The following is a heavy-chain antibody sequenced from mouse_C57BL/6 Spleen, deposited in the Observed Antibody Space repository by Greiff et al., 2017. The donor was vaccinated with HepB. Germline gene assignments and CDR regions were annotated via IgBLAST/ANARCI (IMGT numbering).Heavy chain of an antibody. J-gene: IGHJ4*01. CDR2: ISYDGSN. CDR1: GYSITSGYY. Sequence: EVKLMESGPGLVKPSQSLSLTCSVTGYSITSGYYWNWIRQFPGNKLEWMGYISYDGSNNYNPSLKNRISITRDTSKNQFFLKLNSVTTEDTATYYCAREGVYDGYYVNYAMDYWGQGTSVTVSS. CDR3: AREGVYDGYYVNYAMDY. V-gene: IGHV3-6*01. D-gene: IGHD2-3*01.